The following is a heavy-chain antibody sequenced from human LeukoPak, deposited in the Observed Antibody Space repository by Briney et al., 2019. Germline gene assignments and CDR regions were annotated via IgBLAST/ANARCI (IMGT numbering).Heavy chain of an antibody. CDR2: INHSGST. D-gene: IGHD1-26*01. CDR3: ARLPNNYSGGYPDY. J-gene: IGHJ4*02. V-gene: IGHV4-34*01. CDR1: GGSFSGYY. Sequence: SETLSLTCAVYGGSFSGYYWSWIRQPPGKGLEWIGEINHSGSTNYNPSLKSRVTISVDTSKNQFSLKLSSVTAADTAVYYCARLPNNYSGGYPDYWGQGTLVTVSS.